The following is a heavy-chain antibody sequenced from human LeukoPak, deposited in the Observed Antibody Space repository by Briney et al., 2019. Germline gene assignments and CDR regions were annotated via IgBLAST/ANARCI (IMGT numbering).Heavy chain of an antibody. V-gene: IGHV3-23*01. CDR3: AKEEGSSTSS. Sequence: GGSLRLSCAASGFTFTNYWMSWVRQAPGKGLEWVSAISGSGGSTYYADSVKGRFTISRDNSKNTLYLQMNSLRAEDTAVYYCAKEEGSSTSSWGQGTLVTVSS. D-gene: IGHD2-2*01. J-gene: IGHJ5*02. CDR2: ISGSGGST. CDR1: GFTFTNYW.